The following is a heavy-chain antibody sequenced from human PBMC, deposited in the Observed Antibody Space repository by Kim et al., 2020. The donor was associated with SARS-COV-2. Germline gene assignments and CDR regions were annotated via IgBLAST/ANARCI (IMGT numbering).Heavy chain of an antibody. Sequence: AQKLQGRVTMTTDTSTSTAYMELRSLRSDDTAVYYCARVAAGSGSPAVDYWGQGTLVTVSS. J-gene: IGHJ4*02. CDR3: ARVAAGSGSPAVDY. D-gene: IGHD3-10*01. V-gene: IGHV1-18*01.